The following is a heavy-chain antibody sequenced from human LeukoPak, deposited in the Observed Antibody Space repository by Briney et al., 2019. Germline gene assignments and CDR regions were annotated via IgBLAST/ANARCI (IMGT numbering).Heavy chain of an antibody. J-gene: IGHJ4*02. Sequence: SVKVSCKASGGTFSSYAISWVRQAPGQGLEWMGGIIPIFGTANYAQKFQGRVTMTTDTSTSTAYMELRSLRSDDTAVYYCARVDDFWSGYWSEDYWGQGTLVTVSS. CDR1: GGTFSSYA. V-gene: IGHV1-69*05. CDR3: ARVDDFWSGYWSEDY. D-gene: IGHD3-3*01. CDR2: IIPIFGTA.